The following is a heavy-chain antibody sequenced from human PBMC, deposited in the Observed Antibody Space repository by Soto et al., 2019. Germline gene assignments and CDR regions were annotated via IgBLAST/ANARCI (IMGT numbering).Heavy chain of an antibody. CDR3: ATRGAVAAPPFQP. D-gene: IGHD6-19*01. Sequence: ASVKVSCKASGYTFTGYYMHWVRQAPGQGLEWMGWINPNSGGTNYAQKFQGRVTMTRDTPISTAYMELSRLRSDDTAVYYCATRGAVAAPPFQPWGQGTLVTVSS. CDR1: GYTFTGYY. V-gene: IGHV1-2*02. CDR2: INPNSGGT. J-gene: IGHJ5*02.